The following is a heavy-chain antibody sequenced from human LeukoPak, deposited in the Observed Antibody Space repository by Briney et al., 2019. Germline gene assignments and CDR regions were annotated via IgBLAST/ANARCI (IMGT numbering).Heavy chain of an antibody. Sequence: GGSLRLSCAASGFTFSSYSMNWVRQAPGKGLEWVSSISSSSSYIYYADSVKGRFTISRDNAKNSLYLQMNSLRAEDTAVYYCARVLDYYDSSGYYRLKYFDYWGQGTLVTVSS. CDR1: GFTFSSYS. CDR3: ARVLDYYDSSGYYRLKYFDY. D-gene: IGHD3-22*01. CDR2: ISSSSSYI. J-gene: IGHJ4*02. V-gene: IGHV3-21*04.